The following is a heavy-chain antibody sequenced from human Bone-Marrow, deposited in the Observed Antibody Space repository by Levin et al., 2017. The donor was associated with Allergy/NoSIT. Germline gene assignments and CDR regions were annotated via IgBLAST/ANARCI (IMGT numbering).Heavy chain of an antibody. V-gene: IGHV4-34*01. J-gene: IGHJ3*02. CDR2: INHSGST. CDR3: ARALNLTIFGVVDAFDI. CDR1: GGSFSGYY. Sequence: SQTLSLTCAVYGGSFSGYYWSWIRQPPGKGLEWIGEINHSGSTNYNPSLKSRVTISVDTSKNQFSLKLSSVTAADTAVYYCARALNLTIFGVVDAFDIWGQGTMVTVSS. D-gene: IGHD3-3*01.